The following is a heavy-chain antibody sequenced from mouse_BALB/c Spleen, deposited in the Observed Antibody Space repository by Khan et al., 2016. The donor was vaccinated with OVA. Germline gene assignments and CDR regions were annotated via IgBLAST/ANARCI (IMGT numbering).Heavy chain of an antibody. CDR3: ARGSTMMSGVAY. CDR1: GYTFTSYD. D-gene: IGHD2-4*01. J-gene: IGHJ3*01. Sequence: QVRLQQSGAELVKPGASVKLSCKASGYTFTSYDINWVRQRPEQGLEWIGRIFPGDGSTKYNEKFKGKATLTTDKSSSTAYMQLSRLTSEDSAVYFCARGSTMMSGVAYWGQGTLVTVSA. V-gene: IGHV1-85*01. CDR2: IFPGDGST.